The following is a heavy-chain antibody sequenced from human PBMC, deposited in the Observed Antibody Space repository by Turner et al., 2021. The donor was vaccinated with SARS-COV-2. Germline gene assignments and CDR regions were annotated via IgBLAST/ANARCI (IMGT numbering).Heavy chain of an antibody. J-gene: IGHJ5*02. CDR2: ILYSGST. V-gene: IGHV4-59*01. Sequence: QVQLQESGPGLVKPSETLSLNCTVSGDSINSYYWSWIRQSPGKGLEWIGYILYSGSTNYNPSLNSRVTISVDTSKNQLSLHLTSVTAADTAIYCCARGAYASGTLNRCDAWGQGTLVTVSS. CDR3: ARGAYASGTLNRCDA. D-gene: IGHD3-10*01. CDR1: GDSINSYY.